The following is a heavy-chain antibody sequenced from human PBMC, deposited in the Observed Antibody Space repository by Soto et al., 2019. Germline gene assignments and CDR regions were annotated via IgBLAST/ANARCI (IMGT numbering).Heavy chain of an antibody. Sequence: EVQLLESGGGLVQPGGSLRLSCAASGFTFSSYAMSWVRQAPGKGLEWVSAISGSGGSTYYADSVKGRFTISRDNSKNTLYLQMNSLRVEDTAVYYCAKSTGSGSYPMDFWGQGTLVTVSS. CDR1: GFTFSSYA. CDR3: AKSTGSGSYPMDF. D-gene: IGHD1-26*01. J-gene: IGHJ4*02. V-gene: IGHV3-23*01. CDR2: ISGSGGST.